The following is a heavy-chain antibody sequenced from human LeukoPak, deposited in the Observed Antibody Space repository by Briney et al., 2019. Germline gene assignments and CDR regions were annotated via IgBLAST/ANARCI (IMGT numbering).Heavy chain of an antibody. V-gene: IGHV3-23*01. D-gene: IGHD2-15*01. Sequence: GGSLRLSCAASGFTFRNYVMSWVRQTPEKGLEWVSAITGDGGGTNHADSVKGRFTIFRDNSKNTLYLQMNSLRAEDTAVYYCARDLNVVVAATLNNWFDPWGQGTLVTVSS. CDR1: GFTFRNYV. J-gene: IGHJ5*02. CDR2: ITGDGGGT. CDR3: ARDLNVVVAATLNNWFDP.